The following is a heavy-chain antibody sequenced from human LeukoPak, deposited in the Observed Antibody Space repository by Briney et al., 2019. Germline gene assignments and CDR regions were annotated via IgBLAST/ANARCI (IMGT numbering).Heavy chain of an antibody. V-gene: IGHV4-59*01. CDR1: GGSISSYY. J-gene: IGHJ5*02. CDR2: IYYSGST. CDR3: ARGVAQGDQTGWFDP. D-gene: IGHD1-14*01. Sequence: SSETLSLTCTVSGGSISSYYWSWIRQPPGKGLEWIGYIYYSGSTNYNPSLKSRVTISVDTSKNQFSLKLSSVTAADTAVYYCARGVAQGDQTGWFDPWGQGTLVTVSS.